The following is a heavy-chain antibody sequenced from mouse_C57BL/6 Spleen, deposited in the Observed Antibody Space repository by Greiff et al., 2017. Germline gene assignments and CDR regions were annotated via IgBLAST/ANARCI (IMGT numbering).Heavy chain of an antibody. CDR3: ARGPTVYYFDY. Sequence: QVQLKQPGAELVRPGSSVKLSCKASGYTFTSYWMHWVKQRPIQGLEWIGNIDPSDSETHYNQKFKDKATLTVDKSSSTAYMQLSSLTSEDSAVYYCARGPTVYYFDYWGQGTTLTVSS. CDR2: IDPSDSET. D-gene: IGHD4-1*02. V-gene: IGHV1-52*01. J-gene: IGHJ2*01. CDR1: GYTFTSYW.